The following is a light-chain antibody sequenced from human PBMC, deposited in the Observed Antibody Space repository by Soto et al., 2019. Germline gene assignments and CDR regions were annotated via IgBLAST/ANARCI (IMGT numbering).Light chain of an antibody. Sequence: EIVLTQSPGTLSVSPGERATLSCRASQSVGRNYLAWYQQKPGQAPRLLIYGASSRATGIPDRFSGSGSGTAFTLSISRLEPEDFAVYYCQQYASSPLTFGGGTKVETK. CDR1: QSVGRNY. CDR3: QQYASSPLT. CDR2: GAS. V-gene: IGKV3-20*01. J-gene: IGKJ4*01.